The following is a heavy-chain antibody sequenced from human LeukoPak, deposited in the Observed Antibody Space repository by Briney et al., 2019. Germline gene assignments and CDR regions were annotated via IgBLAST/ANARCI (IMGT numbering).Heavy chain of an antibody. D-gene: IGHD6-13*01. CDR1: GFTVSSNY. J-gene: IGHJ4*02. CDR3: AREGDSSWFDY. V-gene: IGHV3-53*01. CDR2: IYSGGST. Sequence: GGSLRLSCAASGFTVSSNYMSWVRQAPGKGLEWVSVIYSGGSTYYADSVKGRFTISRDNSKNTLYLQMNSLRAEDTAVYYCAREGDSSWFDYWGQGTLVTVSS.